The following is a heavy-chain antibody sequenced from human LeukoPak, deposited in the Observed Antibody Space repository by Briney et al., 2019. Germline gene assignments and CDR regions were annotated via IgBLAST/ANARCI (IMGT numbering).Heavy chain of an antibody. J-gene: IGHJ4*02. D-gene: IGHD1-7*01. CDR1: GGSISSGDYY. CDR3: ARENNWNYLRHFDY. Sequence: SQTLSLTCTVSGGSISSGDYYWSWIRQPPGKGLEWIGYIYYSGSTYYNPSLKSRVTIPVDTSKNQFSLKLSSVTAADTAVYYCARENNWNYLRHFDYWGQGTLVTVSS. V-gene: IGHV4-30-4*01. CDR2: IYYSGST.